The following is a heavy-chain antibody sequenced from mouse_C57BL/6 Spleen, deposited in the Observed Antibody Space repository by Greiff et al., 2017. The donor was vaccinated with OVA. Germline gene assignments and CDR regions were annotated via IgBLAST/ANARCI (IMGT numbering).Heavy chain of an antibody. Sequence: DVMLVESGGGLVKPGGSLKLSCAASGFTFSSYAMSWVRQTPEQRLEWVATISDGGSYTYYPDNVKGRFTISRDNAKNNLYLQMSHLKSEDTAMYYCARDNERMAYWGQGTLVTVSA. CDR2: ISDGGSYT. CDR1: GFTFSSYA. J-gene: IGHJ3*01. CDR3: ARDNERMAY. V-gene: IGHV5-4*01.